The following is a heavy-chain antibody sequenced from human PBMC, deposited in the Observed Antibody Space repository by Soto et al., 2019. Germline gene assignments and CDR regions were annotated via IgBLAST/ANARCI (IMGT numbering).Heavy chain of an antibody. Sequence: QVQLQQSGPGLVKPSQTLSLTCAISGDIVFSNTATWNWIRQSPSRGLEWLGRTYYRSQWHNDYAESVKSRITINPYTSKNQFSLQLNSVTPEDTAVYYCARERGFLSEALDIWGRGTMVTVSS. J-gene: IGHJ3*02. CDR3: ARERGFLSEALDI. D-gene: IGHD3-10*01. CDR2: TYYRSQWHN. V-gene: IGHV6-1*01. CDR1: GDIVFSNTAT.